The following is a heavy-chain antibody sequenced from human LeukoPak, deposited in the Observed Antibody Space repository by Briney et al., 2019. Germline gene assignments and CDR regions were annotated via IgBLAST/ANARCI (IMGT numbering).Heavy chain of an antibody. J-gene: IGHJ3*02. D-gene: IGHD2-2*02. CDR3: AREVRQLLYSITGGAFDI. V-gene: IGHV1-69*13. CDR2: IIPIFGTA. Sequence: SVKVSCKASGGTFSSYAISWVRQAPGQGLGWMGGIIPIFGTANYAQKFQGRVTITADESTSTAYMELSSLRSEDTAVYYCAREVRQLLYSITGGAFDIWGQGTMVTVSS. CDR1: GGTFSSYA.